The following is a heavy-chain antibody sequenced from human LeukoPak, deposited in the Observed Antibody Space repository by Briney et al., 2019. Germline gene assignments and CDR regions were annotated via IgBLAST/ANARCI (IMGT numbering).Heavy chain of an antibody. CDR1: GFTFRSYS. Sequence: PGGSLRLSCAASGFTFRSYSMHWVRQAPGKGLEWVSYISSTSSTIYYADSVKGRFTISRDNAKNSLYLQMNSLRAEDTALYYCARDIAYWGQGTLVTVSS. V-gene: IGHV3-48*01. J-gene: IGHJ4*02. CDR2: ISSTSSTI. CDR3: ARDIAY.